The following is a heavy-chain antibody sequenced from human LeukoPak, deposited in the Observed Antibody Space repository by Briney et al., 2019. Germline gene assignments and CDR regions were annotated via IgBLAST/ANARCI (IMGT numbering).Heavy chain of an antibody. Sequence: SETLSLTCTVSGGSVSNHYWTWIRQPPGKGLEWIGHLYYTGLTNYNPSLKSRVTISVDTSKNQFSLKLSSVTAADTAVYYCARQRASIAAAGTWFDPWGQGTLVTVSS. CDR3: ARQRASIAAAGTWFDP. V-gene: IGHV4-59*02. J-gene: IGHJ5*02. CDR2: LYYTGLT. D-gene: IGHD6-13*01. CDR1: GGSVSNHY.